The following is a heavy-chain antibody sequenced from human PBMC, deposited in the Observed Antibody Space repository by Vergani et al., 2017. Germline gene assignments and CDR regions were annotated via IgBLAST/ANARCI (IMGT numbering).Heavy chain of an antibody. D-gene: IGHD2-2*01. Sequence: QVQLVESGGGVVQPGRSLRLSCAASGFTFSSYGMHWVREAPGKGLEWVAVISYDGSNKYYADSVKGRFTISRDNSKNTLYLQMNSLRAEDTAVYYCAKDRRDCISTSCYYYYYYGMDVWGQGTTVTVSS. V-gene: IGHV3-30*18. J-gene: IGHJ6*02. CDR2: ISYDGSNK. CDR1: GFTFSSYG. CDR3: AKDRRDCISTSCYYYYYYGMDV.